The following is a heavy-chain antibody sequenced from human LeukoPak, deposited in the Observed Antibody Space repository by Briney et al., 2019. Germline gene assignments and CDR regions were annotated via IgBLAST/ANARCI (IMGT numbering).Heavy chain of an antibody. V-gene: IGHV3-30*02. CDR2: IRSDGSTD. J-gene: IGHJ4*02. CDR1: GFTFTNYG. Sequence: GGSLRLSCAASGFTFTNYGIHWVRQAPGKGLAWVAFIRSDGSTDYYADSVKGRFTISRDNAKNSLYLQMNSLRAEDTAVYYCATTSGKPDYWGQGTLVTVSS. CDR3: ATTSGKPDY. D-gene: IGHD1-1*01.